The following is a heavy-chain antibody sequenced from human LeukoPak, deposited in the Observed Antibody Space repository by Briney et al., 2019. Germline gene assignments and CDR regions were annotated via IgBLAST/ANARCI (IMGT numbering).Heavy chain of an antibody. D-gene: IGHD1-7*01. J-gene: IGHJ5*02. CDR2: IIPIFGTA. Sequence: GASVKVSCKASGGTFSSYAISWVRQAPGQGLEWMGGIIPIFGTANYAQKFQGRVTITTDESTSTAYMELSSLRSEDTAVYYCARDNYAGANWFDHWGQGTLVTVSS. V-gene: IGHV1-69*05. CDR1: GGTFSSYA. CDR3: ARDNYAGANWFDH.